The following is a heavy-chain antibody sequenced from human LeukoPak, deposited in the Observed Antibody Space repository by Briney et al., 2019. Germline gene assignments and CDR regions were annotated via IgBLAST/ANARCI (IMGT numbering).Heavy chain of an antibody. V-gene: IGHV3-30*02. CDR3: AKDFRVAMAPAYFDY. Sequence: RSGGSLRLSCAASGFTFSNYGMHWLRHAPGKGLEWVAFIRYDGSNKYYADSVKGRFTISRDNSKNTLYLQMNSLRAEDTAVYYCAKDFRVAMAPAYFDYWGQGTLVTVSS. CDR1: GFTFSNYG. D-gene: IGHD5-18*01. J-gene: IGHJ4*02. CDR2: IRYDGSNK.